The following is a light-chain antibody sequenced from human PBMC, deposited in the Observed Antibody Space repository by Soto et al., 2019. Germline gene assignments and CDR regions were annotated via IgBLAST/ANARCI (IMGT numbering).Light chain of an antibody. J-gene: IGKJ1*01. V-gene: IGKV3-11*01. CDR1: QAVSTY. CDR3: QQRLLWPQT. Sequence: PGERATLSCRASQAVSTYVAWYQHKPGQAPRLLIYDASNRATGVPFRFSGSGSGTDFTLTVSSLEPEDFAVYYCQQRLLWPQTFGQGTKVDIK. CDR2: DAS.